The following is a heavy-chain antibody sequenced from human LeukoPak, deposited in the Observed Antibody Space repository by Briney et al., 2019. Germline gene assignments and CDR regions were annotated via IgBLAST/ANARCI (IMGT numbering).Heavy chain of an antibody. V-gene: IGHV4-39*07. J-gene: IGHJ4*02. CDR2: IYYSGST. D-gene: IGHD1-14*01. CDR3: ARDSPELSY. Sequence: PSETLSLTCTVSGGSISSSSYYWGWIRQPPGKGLEWIGSIYYSGSTYYNPSLKSRVAISVDTSKNQFSLKLSSVTAADTAVYYCARDSPELSYWGQGTLVTVSS. CDR1: GGSISSSSYY.